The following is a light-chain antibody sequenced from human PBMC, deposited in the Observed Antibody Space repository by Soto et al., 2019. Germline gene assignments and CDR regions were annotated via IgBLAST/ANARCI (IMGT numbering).Light chain of an antibody. Sequence: DIQMTQSPSSLSASVGDRVTITYQASQDINNYLNWYQLKPGKAPELLIYDASNLQTGVPTRFSGSGSGKHFTFTISSLQPEDIATYFCQQYDFLVTFGQGTRLEIQ. CDR2: DAS. CDR3: QQYDFLVT. CDR1: QDINNY. V-gene: IGKV1-33*01. J-gene: IGKJ5*01.